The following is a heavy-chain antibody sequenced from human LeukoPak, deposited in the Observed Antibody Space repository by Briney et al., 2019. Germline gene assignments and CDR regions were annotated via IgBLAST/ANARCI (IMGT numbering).Heavy chain of an antibody. CDR3: ARDTSTVTNREFDY. J-gene: IGHJ4*02. V-gene: IGHV3-21*01. CDR2: ISSDTSYI. D-gene: IGHD4-17*01. Sequence: PGGSLRLSCAASGFTFSSYNMNWVRQAPGKGREWVSLISSDTSYIHYADSVKGRFTISRDNAKNSVFLQMNSLRAEDTAVYYCARDTSTVTNREFDYWGQGTLVTVSS. CDR1: GFTFSSYN.